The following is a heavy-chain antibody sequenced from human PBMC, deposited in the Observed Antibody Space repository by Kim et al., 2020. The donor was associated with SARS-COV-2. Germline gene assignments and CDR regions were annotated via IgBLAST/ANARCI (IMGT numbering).Heavy chain of an antibody. V-gene: IGHV1-46*01. CDR2: INPSGGST. J-gene: IGHJ5*02. D-gene: IGHD2-2*01. CDR3: ARDSPLLYCSSTSCSKKRGYNWFDP. Sequence: ASVKVSCKASGYTFTSYYMHWVRQAPGQGLEWMGIINPSGGSTSYAQKFQGRVTMTRDTSTSTVYMELSSLRSEDTAVYYCARDSPLLYCSSTSCSKKRGYNWFDPWGQGTLVTVSS. CDR1: GYTFTSYY.